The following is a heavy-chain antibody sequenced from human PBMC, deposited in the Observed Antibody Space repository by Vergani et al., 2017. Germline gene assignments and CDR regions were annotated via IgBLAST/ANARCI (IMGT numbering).Heavy chain of an antibody. Sequence: EVQLVESGGGLVQPGGSLRLSCAASGFTFSSYEMNWVRQAPGTGLEWVSYISSSGSTIYYADSVKGRFTISRDNAKHSLYLQMNSLRAEDTAVYYCARVLRDSGSYDWNWFDPWGQGTLVTVSS. J-gene: IGHJ5*02. CDR3: ARVLRDSGSYDWNWFDP. CDR2: ISSSGSTI. V-gene: IGHV3-48*03. D-gene: IGHD1-26*01. CDR1: GFTFSSYE.